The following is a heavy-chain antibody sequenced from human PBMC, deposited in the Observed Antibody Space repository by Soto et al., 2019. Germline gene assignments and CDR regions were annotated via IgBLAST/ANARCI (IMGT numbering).Heavy chain of an antibody. CDR1: GFTVSSYS. CDR2: ISSSSSYI. V-gene: IGHV3-21*01. CDR3: ARGREYYGSGSYFSYYMDV. Sequence: GGSLRLSCAASGFTVSSYSMNWVRQAPGKGLEWVSSISSSSSYIYYADSVKGRFTIPRDNAKNSLYLQMNSLRAEDTAVYYCARGREYYGSGSYFSYYMDVWGKGTTVTVSS. J-gene: IGHJ6*03. D-gene: IGHD3-10*01.